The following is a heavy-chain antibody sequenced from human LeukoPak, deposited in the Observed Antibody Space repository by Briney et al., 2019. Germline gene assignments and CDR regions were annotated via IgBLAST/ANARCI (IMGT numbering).Heavy chain of an antibody. CDR3: ARDGYSGYDSIQLWFCLDY. D-gene: IGHD5-12*01. CDR1: GYTFTGYY. Sequence: ASVKVSCKASGYTFTGYYMHWVRQAPGQGLEWMGWINPNSGGTNYAQKFQGRVTMTRDTSISTAYMELSRLRSDDTAVYYCARDGYSGYDSIQLWFCLDYWGQGTLVTVSP. J-gene: IGHJ4*02. CDR2: INPNSGGT. V-gene: IGHV1-2*02.